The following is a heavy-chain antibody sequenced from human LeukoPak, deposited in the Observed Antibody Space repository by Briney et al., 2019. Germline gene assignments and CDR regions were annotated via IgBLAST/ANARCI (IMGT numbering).Heavy chain of an antibody. D-gene: IGHD1-26*01. CDR1: GFTFSSYD. V-gene: IGHV3-48*03. CDR2: ISSSGSTI. Sequence: GGSLRLSCAASGFTFSSYDMNWVRQAPGKGLEWVSYISSSGSTIYYADSVKGRFTISRDNAKNSLYLQMNSLRAEDTAVYYCARTNSGSYFRYYYYYYMDVWGKGTTVTISS. CDR3: ARTNSGSYFRYYYYYYMDV. J-gene: IGHJ6*03.